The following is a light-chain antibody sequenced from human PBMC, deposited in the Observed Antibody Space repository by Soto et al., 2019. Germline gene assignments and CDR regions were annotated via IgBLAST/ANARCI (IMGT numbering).Light chain of an antibody. CDR2: DSS. V-gene: IGKV1-5*01. Sequence: DIQMTQSPSTLSASVGDRVTITCRASQCISIWLAWYQQNPGKAPKLLIYDSSSLESGVPSRLSGSGFGTECTLTISSLQPYDFASYYCHQDNSYTWTFGQGTKVEIK. CDR1: QCISIW. CDR3: HQDNSYTWT. J-gene: IGKJ1*01.